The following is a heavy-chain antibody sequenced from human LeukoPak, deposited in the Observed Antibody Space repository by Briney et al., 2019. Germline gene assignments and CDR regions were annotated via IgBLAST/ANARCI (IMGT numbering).Heavy chain of an antibody. CDR2: ISYDGINK. J-gene: IGHJ4*02. CDR3: ARVLGGYSYGDF. Sequence: GGSLRLSCAASEFTFSSYAMHWVRQAPGKGLEWVVVISYDGINKYYADSVKGRFTISRDNSKNTLYLHMNSLRLEDTAVYYCARVLGGYSYGDFWGQGTLVTVSA. V-gene: IGHV3-30-3*01. CDR1: EFTFSSYA. D-gene: IGHD5-18*01.